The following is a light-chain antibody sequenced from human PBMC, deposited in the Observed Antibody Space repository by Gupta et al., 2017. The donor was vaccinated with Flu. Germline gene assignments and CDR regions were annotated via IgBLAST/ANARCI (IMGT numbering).Light chain of an antibody. J-gene: IGKJ2*01. Sequence: GSATLSSRASQSVRSSYLAWYQQKPGQAPRLLISGASNRATGIPDRFSGSGSGTDFTLTISRLEPEDFAVYYCQQFTRPLYTFGQGTKLEIK. V-gene: IGKV3-20*01. CDR1: QSVRSSY. CDR3: QQFTRPLYT. CDR2: GAS.